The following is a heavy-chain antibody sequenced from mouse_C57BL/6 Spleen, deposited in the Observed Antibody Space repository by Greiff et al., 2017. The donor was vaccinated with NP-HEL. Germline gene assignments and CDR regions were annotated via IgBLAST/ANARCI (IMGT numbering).Heavy chain of an antibody. CDR3: TRYPYAMDY. CDR2: IRLKSDNYAT. J-gene: IGHJ4*01. V-gene: IGHV6-3*01. Sequence: EVMLVESGGGLVQPGGSMKLSCVASGFTFSNYWMNWVRQSPEKGLEWVAQIRLKSDNYATHYAESVKGRFTISRDDSKSSVYLQMNNLRAEDTGIYYCTRYPYAMDYWGQGTSVTVSS. D-gene: IGHD2-14*01. CDR1: GFTFSNYW.